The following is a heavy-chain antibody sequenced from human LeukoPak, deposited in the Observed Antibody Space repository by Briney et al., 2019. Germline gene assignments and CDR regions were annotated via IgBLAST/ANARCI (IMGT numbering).Heavy chain of an antibody. D-gene: IGHD3-3*01. V-gene: IGHV1-46*01. CDR2: INPSGGST. J-gene: IGHJ6*02. CDR1: GYTFTSYY. CDR3: ARDRPPITIFGVARYYGMDV. Sequence: ASVKVSCKASGYTFTSYYMHWVRQAPGQGLEWMGIINPSGGSTSYAQKFQGRVTMTRDTSTSTVYMELSSLRSEDTAVYYCARDRPPITIFGVARYYGMDVWGQGTTVTVSS.